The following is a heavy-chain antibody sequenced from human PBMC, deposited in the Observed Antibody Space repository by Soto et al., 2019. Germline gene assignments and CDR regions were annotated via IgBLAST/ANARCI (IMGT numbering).Heavy chain of an antibody. J-gene: IGHJ4*02. CDR1: GFTFSNYA. CDR3: AKAPFGGSYLYFDY. V-gene: IGHV3-33*06. Sequence: PGGSLRLSCVASGFTFSNYAMYWVRQAPGKGLEWVAVIWYDGTNKNYADSVKGRFTISRDNSKNTLYLQMNSLRVEDTAVYYCAKAPFGGSYLYFDYWGQGTLVTVSS. CDR2: IWYDGTNK. D-gene: IGHD1-26*01.